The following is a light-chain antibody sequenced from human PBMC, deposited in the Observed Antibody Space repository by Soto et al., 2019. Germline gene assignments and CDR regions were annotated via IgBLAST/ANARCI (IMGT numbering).Light chain of an antibody. CDR3: QQYYSTPYT. CDR1: QSVLYSSNNKNY. Sequence: DIVMTQSPDSLAVSLGERATINCKSSQSVLYSSNNKNYLDWYQQKPGQPPKLLIYWASTRESGVPDRFSGSGPGTDFTLTISSMQAEDVAVYYCQQYYSTPYTFGQGTKLEIK. CDR2: WAS. J-gene: IGKJ2*01. V-gene: IGKV4-1*01.